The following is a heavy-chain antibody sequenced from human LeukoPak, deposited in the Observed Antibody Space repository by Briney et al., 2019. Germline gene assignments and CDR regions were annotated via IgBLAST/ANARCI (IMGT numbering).Heavy chain of an antibody. CDR3: ARVLFRFFAYDS. V-gene: IGHV3-30*14. Sequence: PGGSLRLSCTASGFTFSTYAMHWVRQAPGKGLEWVAVISYDGSLKYYADSVKGRFTISRDSSKNTLYLQMNSLRAEDTAVYFCARVLFRFFAYDSWGQGILVTVSS. J-gene: IGHJ5*01. CDR1: GFTFSTYA. CDR2: ISYDGSLK.